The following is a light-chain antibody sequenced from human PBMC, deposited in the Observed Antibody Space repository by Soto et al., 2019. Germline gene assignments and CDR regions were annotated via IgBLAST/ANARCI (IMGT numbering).Light chain of an antibody. V-gene: IGKV1-39*01. J-gene: IGKJ4*01. CDR1: QSISSY. CDR2: DAS. CDR3: QQTYSTPLT. Sequence: IQMTQSPSSLSASVGDRVTITCRASQSISSYLNWYQQKPGKAPKLLIYDASSLQSGVPPRFSGSGSGTDFTLSINSLQPEDFATYYCQQTYSTPLTFGGGTKVDNK.